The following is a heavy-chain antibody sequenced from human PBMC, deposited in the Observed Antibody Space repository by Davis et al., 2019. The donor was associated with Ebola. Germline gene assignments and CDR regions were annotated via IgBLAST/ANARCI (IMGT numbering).Heavy chain of an antibody. D-gene: IGHD5-18*01. J-gene: IGHJ6*02. Sequence: PGGSLRLSCAASGFTFSDYYMSWIRQAPGKGLEWVSYISSSGSTIYYADSVKGRFTISRDNSKNTLYLQMNSLRAEDTAVYYCARDLVGYSYGVHYYGMDVWGQGTTVTVSS. CDR3: ARDLVGYSYGVHYYGMDV. CDR1: GFTFSDYY. CDR2: ISSSGSTI. V-gene: IGHV3-11*04.